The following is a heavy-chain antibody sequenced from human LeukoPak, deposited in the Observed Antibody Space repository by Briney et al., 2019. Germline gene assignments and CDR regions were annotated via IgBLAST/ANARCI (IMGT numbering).Heavy chain of an antibody. D-gene: IGHD6-6*01. Sequence: GGSLRLSCAASGFTFSSYGMHWVRQAPGKGLEWVAFTRYDGSNKYYADSVKGRFTISRDNSKNTLYLQMNSLRAEDTAVYYCAKGREYGSSSAYFFDYWGQGTLVTVSS. CDR1: GFTFSSYG. CDR3: AKGREYGSSSAYFFDY. J-gene: IGHJ4*02. CDR2: TRYDGSNK. V-gene: IGHV3-30*02.